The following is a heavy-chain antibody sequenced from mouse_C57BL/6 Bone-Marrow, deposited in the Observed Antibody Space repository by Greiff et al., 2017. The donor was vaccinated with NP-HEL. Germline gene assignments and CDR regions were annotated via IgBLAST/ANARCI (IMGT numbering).Heavy chain of an antibody. V-gene: IGHV1-50*01. CDR3: ARASDYDCGDAMDY. D-gene: IGHD2-4*01. Sequence: QVQLQQPGAELVKPGASVKLSCKASGYTFTSYWMQWVKPRPGQGLEWIGEIVPSDSYTHYHQKFQGKATLTVDPSSSTAYMQLSSRTSEDYAVYYCARASDYDCGDAMDYWGQGTSVTVSS. CDR2: IVPSDSYT. CDR1: GYTFTSYW. J-gene: IGHJ4*01.